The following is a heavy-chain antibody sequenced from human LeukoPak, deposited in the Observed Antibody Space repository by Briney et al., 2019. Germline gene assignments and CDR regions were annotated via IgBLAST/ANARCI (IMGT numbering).Heavy chain of an antibody. CDR3: ASHTIPEYYYYYYMDV. CDR1: GYTFTSYG. D-gene: IGHD3-3*01. Sequence: ASVKVSCKASGYTFTSYGISWVRQAPGQGLEWMGWISAYNGNTNYAQKLQGRVTMTTDTSTSTAYMELRSLRSDDTAVYYCASHTIPEYYYYYYMDVWGKGTTVTVSS. V-gene: IGHV1-18*01. J-gene: IGHJ6*03. CDR2: ISAYNGNT.